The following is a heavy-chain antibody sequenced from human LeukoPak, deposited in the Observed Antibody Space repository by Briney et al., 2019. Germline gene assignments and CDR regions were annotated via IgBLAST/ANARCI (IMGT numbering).Heavy chain of an antibody. CDR3: ARDLRRWVVVPAANPYYYYYYGMDV. D-gene: IGHD2-2*01. CDR1: GGSISSSNW. V-gene: IGHV4-4*02. CDR2: IYHSGST. J-gene: IGHJ6*02. Sequence: PSGALSLTCAVSGGSISSSNWWSWVRQPPGKGLEWIGEIYHSGSTNYNPSLKSRVTISVDKSKNQFSLKLSSVTAADTAVYYCARDLRRWVVVPAANPYYYYYYGMDVWGQGTTVTVSS.